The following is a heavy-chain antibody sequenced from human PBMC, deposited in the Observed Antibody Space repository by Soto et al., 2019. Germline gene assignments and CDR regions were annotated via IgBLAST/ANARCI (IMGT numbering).Heavy chain of an antibody. Sequence: SETLSLTCTVSGGSIINGDYYRSWIRQPPGKGLEWIGYIYYSGNTYYNPSLKSRVMISVDTSKNQFSLNLSSVTAADSAVYFCSIGYFDILTGRDTKYYFDYWGQGALVTVPQ. V-gene: IGHV4-30-4*01. CDR1: GGSIINGDYY. CDR3: SIGYFDILTGRDTKYYFDY. CDR2: IYYSGNT. J-gene: IGHJ4*02. D-gene: IGHD3-9*01.